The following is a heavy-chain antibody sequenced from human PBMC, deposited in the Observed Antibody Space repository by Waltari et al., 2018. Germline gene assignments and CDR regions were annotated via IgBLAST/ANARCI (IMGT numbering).Heavy chain of an antibody. CDR1: GASFSDYY. CDR3: TRGGNYDFWSHRPFVDP. Sequence: QVQLQQWGAGLLGPSETLSLTCAVYGASFSDYYWGWVRQPPGKGLEWIGQIRHPGSTNYNPSLKSRVTISIDTPRSQFSLRLSSVTAADTALYFCTRGGNYDFWSHRPFVDPWGQGTLDTVSS. D-gene: IGHD3-3*01. J-gene: IGHJ5*02. V-gene: IGHV4-34*01. CDR2: IRHPGST.